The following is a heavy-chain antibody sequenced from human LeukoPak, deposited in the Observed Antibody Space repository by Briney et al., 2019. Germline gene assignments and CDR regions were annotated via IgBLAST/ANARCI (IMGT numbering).Heavy chain of an antibody. CDR1: GFTFSSYA. J-gene: IGHJ4*02. D-gene: IGHD1-26*01. CDR2: ISGSGGST. Sequence: GGSLRLSCAASGFTFSSYAMSWVRQAPGKGLEWVSAISGSGGSTYYADSVTGRFTISRDNSKNTLYLQMNSLRAEDTAVYYCAKVIVGATYYFDYWGQGTLVTVSS. CDR3: AKVIVGATYYFDY. V-gene: IGHV3-23*01.